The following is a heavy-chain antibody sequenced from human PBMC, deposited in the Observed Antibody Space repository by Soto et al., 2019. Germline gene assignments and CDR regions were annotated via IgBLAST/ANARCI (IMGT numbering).Heavy chain of an antibody. J-gene: IGHJ6*02. CDR3: ARDQAYGSGSTRYYYYGMDV. D-gene: IGHD3-10*01. CDR1: GGSISSYY. Sequence: SETLSLTCTVSGGSISSYYWSWIRQPPGKGLEWIGYIYYSGSTNYNPSLKSRVTISVDTSKNQFSLKLSSVTAADTAVYYCARDQAYGSGSTRYYYYGMDVWGQGTTVTVS. CDR2: IYYSGST. V-gene: IGHV4-59*01.